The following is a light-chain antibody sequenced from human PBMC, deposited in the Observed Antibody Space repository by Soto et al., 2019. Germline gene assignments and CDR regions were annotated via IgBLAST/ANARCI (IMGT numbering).Light chain of an antibody. CDR3: QQYNDWPPLT. CDR2: GAS. J-gene: IGKJ4*01. CDR1: QSVSNN. V-gene: IGKV3-15*01. Sequence: EIVMTQSPATLSVSPGERATLSCRAIQSVSNNLAWYQQKPGQAPRLLIYGASTRATGIPARFSGSGSGTEFTLTISSLQSEDFAVYFCQQYNDWPPLTFGGGTKVEI.